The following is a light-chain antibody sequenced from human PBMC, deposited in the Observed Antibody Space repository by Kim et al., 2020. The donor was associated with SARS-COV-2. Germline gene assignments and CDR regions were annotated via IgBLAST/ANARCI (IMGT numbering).Light chain of an antibody. CDR2: KDS. V-gene: IGLV3-25*03. CDR3: QSADGSGTYV. CDR1: ALPEKQ. Sequence: TPGKTTRITSSGEALPEKQTYWYQQKSGQAPLLVIYKDSERPSGIPGRFSGSSSGTTVTLTISGVQAEDDADYYCQSADGSGTYVFGTGTKVTVL. J-gene: IGLJ1*01.